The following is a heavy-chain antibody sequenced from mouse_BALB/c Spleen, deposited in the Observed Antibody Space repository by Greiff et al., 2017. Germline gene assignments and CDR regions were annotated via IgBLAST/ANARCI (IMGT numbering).Heavy chain of an antibody. CDR2: INPSSGYT. CDR1: GYTFTSYT. CDR3: AREGGSTMITTVDY. Sequence: VQLQQSAAELARPGASVKMSCKASGYTFTSYTMHWVKQRPGQGLEWIGYINPSSGYTEYNQKFKDKTTLTADKSSSTAYMQLSSLTSEDSAVYYCAREGGSTMITTVDYWGQGTTLTVSS. D-gene: IGHD2-4*01. V-gene: IGHV1-4*02. J-gene: IGHJ2*01.